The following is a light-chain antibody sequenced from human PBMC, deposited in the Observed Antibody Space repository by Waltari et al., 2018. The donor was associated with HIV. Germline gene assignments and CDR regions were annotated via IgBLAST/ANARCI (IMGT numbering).Light chain of an antibody. V-gene: IGLV1-40*01. CDR1: SSNIGAGFD. J-gene: IGLJ3*02. Sequence: QSVLTQPPSVSGAPGQGVTISCTGGSSNIGAGFDVPWYQQFPGTAPNLLIYGSTNRQSGVPDRFSGSKSGTSASLAIVGLQAEDEADYYCQSYDSSLSGWVFGGGTKLTVL. CDR2: GST. CDR3: QSYDSSLSGWV.